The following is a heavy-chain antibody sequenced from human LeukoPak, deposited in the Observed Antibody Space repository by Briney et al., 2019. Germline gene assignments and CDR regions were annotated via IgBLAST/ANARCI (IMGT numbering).Heavy chain of an antibody. J-gene: IGHJ4*02. V-gene: IGHV4-59*01. Sequence: SETLSLTCTVSGGTISSYYWSWIRQPPGKGLEWIGYIYYSGSTNYNPSLKSRVTISVETSKNEFSLKLRSVTAADTAVYYCARVTGYRIEDYFDYWGQGTLVTVSS. CDR1: GGTISSYY. CDR2: IYYSGST. CDR3: ARVTGYRIEDYFDY. D-gene: IGHD6-13*01.